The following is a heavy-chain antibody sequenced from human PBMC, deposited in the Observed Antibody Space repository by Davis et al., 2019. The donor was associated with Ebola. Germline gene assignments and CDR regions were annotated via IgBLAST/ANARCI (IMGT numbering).Heavy chain of an antibody. J-gene: IGHJ2*01. Sequence: PGGSLRLSCAVSGFTFSIAWMGWVRQAPGKGLEWVSVIYSGGSTYYADSVKGRFTISRHNSKNTLYLQMNSLRAEDTAVYYCAVLVSWYFDLWGRGTLVTVSS. V-gene: IGHV3-53*04. D-gene: IGHD3-9*01. CDR1: GFTFSIAW. CDR3: AVLVSWYFDL. CDR2: IYSGGST.